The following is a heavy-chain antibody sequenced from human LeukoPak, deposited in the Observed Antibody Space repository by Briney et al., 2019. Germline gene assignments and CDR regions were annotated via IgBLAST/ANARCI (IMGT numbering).Heavy chain of an antibody. CDR3: ARLGGSWYVYYFDY. CDR1: GGSFSGYY. D-gene: IGHD6-13*01. V-gene: IGHV4-34*01. Sequence: SETLSLTCAVDGGSFSGYYWSWIRQPPGKGLEWIGEINHSGSTNYNPSLKSRVTISVDTSKNQFSLKLSSVTAADTAVYYCARLGGSWYVYYFDYWGQGTLVTVSS. J-gene: IGHJ4*02. CDR2: INHSGST.